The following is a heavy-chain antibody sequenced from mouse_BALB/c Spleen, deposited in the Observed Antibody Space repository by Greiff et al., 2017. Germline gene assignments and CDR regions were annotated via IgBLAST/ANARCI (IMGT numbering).Heavy chain of an antibody. Sequence: EVKLQESGAELVKPGASVKLSCTASCFNIKDTYMHWVKQRPEQGLEWIGRIDPANGNTKYDPKFQGKATITADTSSNTAYLQLSSLTSEDTAVYYCARWHYAMDYWGQGTSVTVSS. CDR2: IDPANGNT. J-gene: IGHJ4*01. V-gene: IGHV14-3*02. CDR3: ARWHYAMDY. CDR1: CFNIKDTY.